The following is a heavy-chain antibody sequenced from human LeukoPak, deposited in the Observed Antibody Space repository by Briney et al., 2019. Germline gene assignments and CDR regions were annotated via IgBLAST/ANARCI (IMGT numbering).Heavy chain of an antibody. CDR2: IASDGSST. CDR1: GFTFSSYW. J-gene: IGHJ6*02. D-gene: IGHD1-14*01. V-gene: IGHV3-74*01. Sequence: GGSLRLSCAASGFTFSSYWMNWVRQAPEKGLVWVSRIASDGSSTTYADSVKGRFSISRDNAKNTLFLQVNSLRAEDTAVYYCAKVRTYFYHGLDVWGQGTTVTVSS. CDR3: AKVRTYFYHGLDV.